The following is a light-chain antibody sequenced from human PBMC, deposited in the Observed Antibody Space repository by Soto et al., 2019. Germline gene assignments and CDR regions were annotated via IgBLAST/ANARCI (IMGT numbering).Light chain of an antibody. Sequence: EIVMTQSPATLSASPGERATLSCSARQSVSSNLAWYQQKPGQAPRLLIYGASTRAAGIPARFSGSGSGTEFTLTITSLQSEDFAVYYCHQHNNWWTFGQGTKVDNK. CDR2: GAS. V-gene: IGKV3-15*01. CDR3: HQHNNWWT. CDR1: QSVSSN. J-gene: IGKJ1*01.